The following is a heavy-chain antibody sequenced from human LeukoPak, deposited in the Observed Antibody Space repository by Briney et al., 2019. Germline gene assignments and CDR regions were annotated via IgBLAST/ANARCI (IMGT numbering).Heavy chain of an antibody. CDR2: IRSDGSNK. V-gene: IGHV3-30*02. D-gene: IGHD1-26*01. CDR1: GCTFSSYC. CDR3: AKDPTPERRGSYYFDY. J-gene: IGHJ4*02. Sequence: PTAGTLRLSCAASGCTFSSYCMHWIRQAAGKGLEWVAFIRSDGSNKYYAYFMKGRFTISRDNSKNTLYLQMNSLRAEDTAVYYCAKDPTPERRGSYYFDYWGQGTLVTVSS.